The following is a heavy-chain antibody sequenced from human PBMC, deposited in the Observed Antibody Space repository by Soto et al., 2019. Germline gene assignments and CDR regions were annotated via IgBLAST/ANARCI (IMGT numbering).Heavy chain of an antibody. CDR2: ISANSGNT. CDR1: GYTFTTYG. V-gene: IGHV1-18*01. Sequence: QVQMEQSGAEVKKPGASVKVSYKASGYTFTTYGISWVRQAPGQGLEWMGWISANSGNTNYAQKFQGRVTMTTDTSTSTAYMELRSLRSDDTAMYYCARDVQHGLDVWGQGATVTVSS. J-gene: IGHJ6*02. CDR3: ARDVQHGLDV.